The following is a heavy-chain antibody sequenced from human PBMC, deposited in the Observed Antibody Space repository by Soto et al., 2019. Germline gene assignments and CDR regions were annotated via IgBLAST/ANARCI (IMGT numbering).Heavy chain of an antibody. D-gene: IGHD2-21*01. CDR3: AGGAIDFRFMSMDV. V-gene: IGHV1-69*01. Sequence: SVKVFWKASGGTLSRAAISWGRQAPGQGLEWMGGIIPIFGTANYAQKFQGRATITADESTSTAYMELSSLRSEDTAVYYCAGGAIDFRFMSMDVWGQGTTVTVSS. CDR2: IIPIFGTA. J-gene: IGHJ6*02. CDR1: GGTLSRAA.